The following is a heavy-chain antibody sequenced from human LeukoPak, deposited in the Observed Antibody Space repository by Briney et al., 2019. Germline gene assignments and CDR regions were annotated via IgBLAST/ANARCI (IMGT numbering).Heavy chain of an antibody. V-gene: IGHV4-4*07. Sequence: SETLSLTCTVSGGSINTYYWSWIRQPAGKGLEWIGRIYTSGSTTYNPSPKSRVTMSIDTSKNQFSLKLSSVTAADTAVYYCARGGPIVGATTNLDYWGQGSQVTVSS. CDR2: IYTSGST. CDR3: ARGGPIVGATTNLDY. D-gene: IGHD1-26*01. CDR1: GGSINTYY. J-gene: IGHJ4*02.